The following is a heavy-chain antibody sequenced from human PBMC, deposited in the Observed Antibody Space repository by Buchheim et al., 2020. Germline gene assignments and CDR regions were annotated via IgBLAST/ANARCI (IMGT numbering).Heavy chain of an antibody. V-gene: IGHV1-46*03. CDR2: INPSGGST. CDR1: GYTFTSYY. D-gene: IGHD4-17*01. Sequence: QVQLVQSGAEVKKPGASVKVSCKASGYTFTSYYMHWVRQAPGQGLEWMGIINPSGGSTSYAQKFQGRVTMTRETSTSTVYMELSSLRSEDTAVYYCARDDYGDRDGINWFDPWGQGTL. J-gene: IGHJ5*02. CDR3: ARDDYGDRDGINWFDP.